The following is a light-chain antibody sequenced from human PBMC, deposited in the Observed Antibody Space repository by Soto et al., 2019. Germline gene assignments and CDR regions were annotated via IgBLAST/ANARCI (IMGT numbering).Light chain of an antibody. CDR2: GAY. CDR1: QSVSSS. V-gene: IGKV3-15*01. Sequence: EIVMTQSPATLSVSPGERATLSCRASQSVSSSLAWYQHKPGQAPRLLMYGAYNRATGVPARFSGSGSGTEFTLTISSLQSEDFAVYYCQQYIDWPRTF. J-gene: IGKJ1*01. CDR3: QQYIDWPRT.